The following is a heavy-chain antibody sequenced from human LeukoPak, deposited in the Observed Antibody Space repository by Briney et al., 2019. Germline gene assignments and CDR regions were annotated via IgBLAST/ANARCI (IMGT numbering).Heavy chain of an antibody. CDR1: GFTFDDYA. D-gene: IGHD4-17*01. CDR3: AKGGVTTEGFYYYMDV. CDR2: ISWNSGSI. V-gene: IGHV3-9*01. J-gene: IGHJ6*03. Sequence: GGSLRLSCAASGFTFDDYAMHWVRQAPGKGLEWVSGISWNSGSIGYADSVKGRFTISRDNAKNSLYLQMNSLRAEDTALYYCAKGGVTTEGFYYYMDVWGKGTTVTISS.